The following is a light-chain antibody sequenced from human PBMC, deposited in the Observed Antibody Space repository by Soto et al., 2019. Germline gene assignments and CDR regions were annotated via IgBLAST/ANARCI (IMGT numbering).Light chain of an antibody. Sequence: QSVLTQPPSVSGAPGQRVTISCTGSSSNIGAGYDVHWYQQLPGTAPKLLIYGNSNRPSGVPDRFSGSKSGTSASLAITGVQAEDEADYYCQSYDISLSGSVFGGGTKLPVL. CDR3: QSYDISLSGSV. J-gene: IGLJ3*02. CDR2: GNS. V-gene: IGLV1-40*01. CDR1: SSNIGAGYD.